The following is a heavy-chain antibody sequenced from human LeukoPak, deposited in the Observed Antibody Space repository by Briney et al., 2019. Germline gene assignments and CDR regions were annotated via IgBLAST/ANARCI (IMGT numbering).Heavy chain of an antibody. Sequence: PSETLSLTCTVSGGSISSSSYYWGWIRQPPGKGLEWIGSIYYSGSTYYNPSLKSRVTISVDTSKNQFSLKLSSVTAADTAVYYCARRPSGYSSGPYYFDYWGQGTLVTVSS. D-gene: IGHD6-19*01. V-gene: IGHV4-39*07. J-gene: IGHJ4*02. CDR2: IYYSGST. CDR3: ARRPSGYSSGPYYFDY. CDR1: GGSISSSSYY.